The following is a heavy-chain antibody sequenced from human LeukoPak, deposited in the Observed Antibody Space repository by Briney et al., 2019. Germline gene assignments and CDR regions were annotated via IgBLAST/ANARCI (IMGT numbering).Heavy chain of an antibody. V-gene: IGHV1-2*02. J-gene: IGHJ4*02. CDR3: AKDSSGGYNSH. CDR2: INPNSGDT. CDR1: GYIFKDFY. D-gene: IGHD5-24*01. Sequence: GASVKASCKTSGYIFKDFYIHWVRQAPGHGLEWMGWINPNSGDTNSAQRFQGRVTMTRDTSTGTAYMDLSSLTSDDTAVYFCAKDSSGGYNSHWGQGTLVTVSS.